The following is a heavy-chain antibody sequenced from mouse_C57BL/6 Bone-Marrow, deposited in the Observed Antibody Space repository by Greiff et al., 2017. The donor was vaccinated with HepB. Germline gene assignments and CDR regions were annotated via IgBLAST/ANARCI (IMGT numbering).Heavy chain of an antibody. Sequence: EVQLQESGAELVRPGSSVKMSCKTSGYTFTSYGINWVKQRPGQGLEWIGYIYIGNGNTEYNEKFKGKATLTSDTSSSTAYMQLSSLTSEDSAIYFCAREGGAYWGQGTLVTVSA. CDR2: IYIGNGNT. V-gene: IGHV1-58*01. CDR1: GYTFTSYG. J-gene: IGHJ3*01. CDR3: AREGGAY.